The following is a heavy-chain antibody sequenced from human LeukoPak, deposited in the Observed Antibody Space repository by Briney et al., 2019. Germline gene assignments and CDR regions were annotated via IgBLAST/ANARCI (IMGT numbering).Heavy chain of an antibody. CDR2: INHSGST. CDR1: GGSFSGYY. V-gene: IGHV4-34*01. Sequence: PSETLSLTCAVYGGSFSGYYWSWIRQPPGKGLEWIGEINHSGSTNYNPSPKSRVTISVDTSKNQFSLKLSSVTAADTAVYYCARGRTYYYDKSRLKQFDYWGQGTLVTVSS. J-gene: IGHJ4*02. CDR3: ARGRTYYYDKSRLKQFDY. D-gene: IGHD3-22*01.